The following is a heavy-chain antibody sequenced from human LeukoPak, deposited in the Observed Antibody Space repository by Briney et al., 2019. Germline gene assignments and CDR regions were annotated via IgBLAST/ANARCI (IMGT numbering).Heavy chain of an antibody. D-gene: IGHD2-15*01. Sequence: AAVKESCKASGYTFTDYYMHWVRQPPGQGLEWMGWINPNSGDTNSAQKFQGRVTMTRDTSISTAYMELIKLRSDDTAVYYCARPGALSGGSWYFDCWGQSTLVPVSS. V-gene: IGHV1-2*02. J-gene: IGHJ4*02. CDR3: ARPGALSGGSWYFDC. CDR1: GYTFTDYY. CDR2: INPNSGDT.